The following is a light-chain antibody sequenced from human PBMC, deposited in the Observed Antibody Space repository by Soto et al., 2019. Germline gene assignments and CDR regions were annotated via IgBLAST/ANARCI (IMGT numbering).Light chain of an antibody. V-gene: IGLV2-14*01. Sequence: QSALTQPASVSGSPGQSITISCTGTSSDVGGYNYVSWYQQHPGKAPKLLIYDVSNRPSGVSNRVSGSKSGNTASLTISGHQAEDEADYYCSSYTSSSTLVVFGGGTKLTVL. CDR3: SSYTSSSTLVV. CDR1: SSDVGGYNY. CDR2: DVS. J-gene: IGLJ2*01.